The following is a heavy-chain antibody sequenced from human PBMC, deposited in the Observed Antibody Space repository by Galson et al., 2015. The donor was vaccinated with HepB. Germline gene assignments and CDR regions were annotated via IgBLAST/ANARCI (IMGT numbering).Heavy chain of an antibody. Sequence: TLSLTCPVSGGSISSYYWSWIRQSPGKGLEWIGYIYKSGRSGTSNYNPSLKSRVTISVDRSKNQFSLQLSSVSAADTAIYYCARFHTEGYNYDAFEIWGQGTMVTVSS. J-gene: IGHJ3*02. D-gene: IGHD5-24*01. CDR1: GGSISSYY. CDR2: IYKSGRSGTS. CDR3: ARFHTEGYNYDAFEI. V-gene: IGHV4-59*08.